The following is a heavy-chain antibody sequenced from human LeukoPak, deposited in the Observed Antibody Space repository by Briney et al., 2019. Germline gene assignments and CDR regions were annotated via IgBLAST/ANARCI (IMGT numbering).Heavy chain of an antibody. D-gene: IGHD1-26*01. CDR2: ISSGSSHI. J-gene: IGHJ6*03. CDR3: AKDGGTYPYFLDV. Sequence: PGGSLRLSCAASRFTFSSYSINWVRQAPGKGLEWVSSISSGSSHIFYEDSVKGRFTISRDNAKNSLFLQMNSLRAEDTAIYICAKDGGTYPYFLDVWGKGTTVIVSS. CDR1: RFTFSSYS. V-gene: IGHV3-21*04.